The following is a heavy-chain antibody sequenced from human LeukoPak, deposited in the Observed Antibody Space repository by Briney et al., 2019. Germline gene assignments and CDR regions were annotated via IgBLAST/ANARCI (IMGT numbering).Heavy chain of an antibody. CDR3: AIAAAGANYYFDY. CDR2: IYSGGSA. J-gene: IGHJ4*02. Sequence: LGGSLRLSCAASGFTVSSNYMSWVRQAPGKGLEWVSVIYSGGSAYYADSVKGRFTIPRDNSKNTLYLQMNSLRAEDTAVYYCAIAAAGANYYFDYWGQGTLVTVSS. V-gene: IGHV3-66*01. CDR1: GFTVSSNY. D-gene: IGHD6-13*01.